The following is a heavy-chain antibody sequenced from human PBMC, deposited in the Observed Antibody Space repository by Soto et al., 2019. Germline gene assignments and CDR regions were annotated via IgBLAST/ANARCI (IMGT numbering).Heavy chain of an antibody. Sequence: GGSLRLSCAASGFTFSSYSMNWVRQAPGKGLEWVSAISGSGGSTYYADSVKGRFTISRDNSKNTLYLQMNSLRAEDTAVYYCAKEDPKYSSSWYVMDYWGQGTLVTVSS. J-gene: IGHJ4*02. V-gene: IGHV3-23*01. CDR2: ISGSGGST. CDR1: GFTFSSYS. D-gene: IGHD6-13*01. CDR3: AKEDPKYSSSWYVMDY.